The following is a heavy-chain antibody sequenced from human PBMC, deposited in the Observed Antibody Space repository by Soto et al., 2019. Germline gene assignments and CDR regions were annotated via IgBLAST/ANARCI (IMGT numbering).Heavy chain of an antibody. Sequence: ASVKVSCKASGYTFTSYGISWVRQAPGQGLEWMGWISAYNGNTNYAQKLQGRVTMTTDTSTSTAYMELRGLRSDDTAVYYCARGTILIDLPSGNWFDPWGQGTLVTVSS. V-gene: IGHV1-18*01. CDR2: ISAYNGNT. D-gene: IGHD3-16*02. CDR3: ARGTILIDLPSGNWFDP. J-gene: IGHJ5*02. CDR1: GYTFTSYG.